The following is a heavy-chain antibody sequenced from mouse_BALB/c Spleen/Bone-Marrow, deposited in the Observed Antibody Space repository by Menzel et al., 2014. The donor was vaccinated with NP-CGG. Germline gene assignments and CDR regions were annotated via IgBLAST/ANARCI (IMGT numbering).Heavy chain of an antibody. J-gene: IGHJ3*01. CDR2: INPSTGYT. D-gene: IGHD1-1*01. CDR3: ARRAYGGSYGFAY. CDR1: GYTFXSYW. Sequence: VHLVESGAELAKPGASVKMSCKASGYTFXSYWMHWVKQRPGQGLEWIGYINPSTGYTEYNQKFKDKATLTADKSSSTAYMQLSSLTSEDSAVYYCARRAYGGSYGFAYWGQGTLVTVSA. V-gene: IGHV1-7*01.